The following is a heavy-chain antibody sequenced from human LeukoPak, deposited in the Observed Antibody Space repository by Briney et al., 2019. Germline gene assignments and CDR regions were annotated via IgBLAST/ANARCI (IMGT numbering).Heavy chain of an antibody. D-gene: IGHD3-10*01. CDR3: AKDQGVRGTGFDY. J-gene: IGHJ4*02. CDR2: ISYAGSNK. Sequence: GRSLRLSCAASGFTFSSYGMHWVRQAPGKGLEWVAVISYAGSNKYYADSVKGRFTISRDNSKNTLYLQMNSLRAEDTAVYYCAKDQGVRGTGFDYWGQGTLVTVSS. CDR1: GFTFSSYG. V-gene: IGHV3-30*18.